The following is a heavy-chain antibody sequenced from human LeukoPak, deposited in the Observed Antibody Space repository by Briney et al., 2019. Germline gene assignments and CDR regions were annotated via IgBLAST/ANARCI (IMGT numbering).Heavy chain of an antibody. J-gene: IGHJ4*02. Sequence: GGSLRLSCAASGFTFSSYSMNWVRQAPGKGLEWVSSISSSSSYIYYADSVKGRFTISRDNAKNSLYLQMNSLRAEDTAVYYCARADGAAYYFDYWGQGTLVTVFS. CDR3: ARADGAAYYFDY. V-gene: IGHV3-21*01. CDR1: GFTFSSYS. CDR2: ISSSSSYI. D-gene: IGHD6-25*01.